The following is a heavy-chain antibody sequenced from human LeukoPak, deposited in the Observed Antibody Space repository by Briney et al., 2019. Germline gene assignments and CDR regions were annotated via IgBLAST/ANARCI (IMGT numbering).Heavy chain of an antibody. CDR3: ARDEVGWAFDY. V-gene: IGHV3-21*01. CDR1: GFTFTNYA. CDR2: IHSGGANT. J-gene: IGHJ4*02. Sequence: GGSLRLSCAASGFTFTNYAMSWVRQAPGKGLEWVSAIHSGGANTYYADSVKGRFTISRDNAKNSLYLQMNSLRAEDTAVYYCARDEVGWAFDYWGQGTLVTVSS. D-gene: IGHD6-19*01.